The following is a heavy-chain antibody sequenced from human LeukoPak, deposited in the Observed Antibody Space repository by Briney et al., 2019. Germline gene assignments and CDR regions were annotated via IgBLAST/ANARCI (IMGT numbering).Heavy chain of an antibody. CDR1: GGSFSGYY. CDR2: INQSGST. V-gene: IGHV4-34*01. J-gene: IGHJ4*02. Sequence: PSETLSLTCAVYGGSFSGYYWSWIRQPPGKGLEWIGEINQSGSTNYNPSLKSRVTISVDTSKNQFSLQLNSVTPEDTAVYYCARGAATWDYDFWSGYSKALYFDYWGQGTLVTVSS. CDR3: ARGAATWDYDFWSGYSKALYFDY. D-gene: IGHD3-3*01.